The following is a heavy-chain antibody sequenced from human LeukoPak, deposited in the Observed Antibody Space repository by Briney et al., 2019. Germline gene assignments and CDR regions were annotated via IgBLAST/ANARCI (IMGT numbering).Heavy chain of an antibody. CDR3: ARVDRRGYSDYTAILPDY. CDR2: IYPHDSET. CDR1: GYNFISNW. Sequence: GESLKISCQGSGYNFISNWIGWVRQTPGKGLEFLGIIYPHDSETIYSPSFQGQVTVSVDKSISTAYLQWKSLKASDTAMYYFARVDRRGYSDYTAILPDYWGQGTLVSVSS. J-gene: IGHJ4*02. D-gene: IGHD5-12*01. V-gene: IGHV5-51*01.